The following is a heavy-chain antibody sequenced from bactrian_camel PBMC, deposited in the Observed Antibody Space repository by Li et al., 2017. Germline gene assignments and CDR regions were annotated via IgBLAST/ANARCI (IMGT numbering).Heavy chain of an antibody. V-gene: IGHV3S55*01. J-gene: IGHJ6*01. CDR1: GFTFDDDD. CDR2: ISSDGTT. CDR3: AKDLLSPSVQHLGVSHLWSF. Sequence: VQLVESGGGSVQAGEALSLSCTGSGFTFDDDDMGWYRQVPGNKCELVATISSDGTTYYADSVKGRFTISRDNAKNTLFLQLNSLKTEDTAIYYCAKDLLSPSVQHLGVSHLWSFWGQGTQVTVS. D-gene: IGHD1*01.